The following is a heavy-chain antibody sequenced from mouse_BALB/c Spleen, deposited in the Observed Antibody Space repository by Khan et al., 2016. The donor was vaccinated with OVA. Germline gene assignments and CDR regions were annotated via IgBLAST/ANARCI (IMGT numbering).Heavy chain of an antibody. CDR3: ARGGITTATLSY. V-gene: IGHV1S56*01. J-gene: IGHJ2*01. CDR1: GYTFTSYD. D-gene: IGHD1-2*01. Sequence: QVQLQQAGPEVVKPGALVKISCKSSGYTFTSYDINWVKQRPGPGLEWIGWIYPGDGSTKYNKKFKGKATLTVDKSSSTDYMQLSSLTSEKFTVYFCARGGITTATLSYWGQGTTLTISS. CDR2: IYPGDGST.